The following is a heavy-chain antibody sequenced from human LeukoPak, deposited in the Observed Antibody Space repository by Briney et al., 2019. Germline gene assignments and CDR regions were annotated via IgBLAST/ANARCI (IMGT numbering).Heavy chain of an antibody. J-gene: IGHJ5*02. CDR3: ARGSYYGSGSYYKPRGFDP. Sequence: SETLSLTCAVYGGSFSGYYWSWIRQPPGKGLEWIGEVNHSGSTNYNPSLKSRVTISVDTSKNQFSLKLSSVTAADTAVYYCARGSYYGSGSYYKPRGFDPWGQGTLVTVSS. V-gene: IGHV4-34*01. CDR1: GGSFSGYY. CDR2: VNHSGST. D-gene: IGHD3-10*01.